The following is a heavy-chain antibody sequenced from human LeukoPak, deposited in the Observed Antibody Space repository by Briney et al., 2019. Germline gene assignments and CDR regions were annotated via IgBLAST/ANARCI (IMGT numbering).Heavy chain of an antibody. J-gene: IGHJ6*03. V-gene: IGHV4-38-2*01. CDR1: GYSISNGYY. CDR2: LYHSDST. D-gene: IGHD2-2*01. Sequence: SETLSLTCAVSGYSISNGYYWVWIRQPPGKGLEWIGSLYHSDSTYYNPSLKSRVTMSVDTSKNQFSLKLSFVTAADTAVYYCARQYDSYYYYSVDLWGKGTTVTVSS. CDR3: ARQYDSYYYYSVDL.